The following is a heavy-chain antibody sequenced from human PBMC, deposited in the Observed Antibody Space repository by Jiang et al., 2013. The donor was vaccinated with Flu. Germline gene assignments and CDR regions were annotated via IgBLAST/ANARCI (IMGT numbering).Heavy chain of an antibody. Sequence: GAEVKKPGESLKISCKGSGYTFTSYWIGWVRQMPGKGLEWMGMIYPDDSKSRYSPSFQGQVTISADKSISTAYLQWSSLKASDTTMCYCARYGGPTLAANWFDFWGQGTLVTVSS. V-gene: IGHV5-51*01. CDR2: IYPDDSKS. J-gene: IGHJ5*01. CDR3: ARYGGPTLAANWFDF. CDR1: GYTFTSYW. D-gene: IGHD1-26*01.